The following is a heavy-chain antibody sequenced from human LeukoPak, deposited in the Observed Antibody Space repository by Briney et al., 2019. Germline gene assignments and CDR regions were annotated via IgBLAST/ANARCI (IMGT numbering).Heavy chain of an antibody. D-gene: IGHD3-22*01. CDR2: INPYNGNT. J-gene: IGHJ4*02. V-gene: IGHV1-18*01. CDR1: GYTFITYG. Sequence: ASVKVSCKASGYTFITYGINWVRQAPGQGPEWMGWINPYNGNTKYAQKFQGRVTMTTDTSTSTSYMELRSLRSDDTAVYYCARLGSRGYSAIDYWGQGTLVTVAS. CDR3: ARLGSRGYSAIDY.